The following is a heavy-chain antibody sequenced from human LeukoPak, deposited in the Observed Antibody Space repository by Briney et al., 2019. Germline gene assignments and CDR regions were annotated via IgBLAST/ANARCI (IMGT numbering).Heavy chain of an antibody. CDR2: IYSGGST. CDR1: GFTVSSNY. CDR3: AREPIAVAGTDYYYYGMDV. D-gene: IGHD6-19*01. J-gene: IGHJ6*02. V-gene: IGHV3-66*01. Sequence: PGGSLRLSCAASGFTVSSNYMSWVRQAPGKGLEWVSVIYSGGSTYYADSVKGRFTISRDNSKNTLYLQMNSLRAEDTAVYYCAREPIAVAGTDYYYYGMDVWGQGTTVTVSS.